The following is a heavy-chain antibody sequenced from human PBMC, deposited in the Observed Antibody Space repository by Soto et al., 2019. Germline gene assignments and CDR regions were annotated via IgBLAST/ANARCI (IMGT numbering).Heavy chain of an antibody. Sequence: QVQLQESGPGLVKPSETLSLTCTVSGGSVSSGSYYWSWIRQPPGKGLEWIGYMYYSGSTNYNPSLKSRVTISVDTSKNQFSLKLNSVTAADTAVYYCARGITGTTGYDYWGQGTLVTVSS. CDR2: MYYSGST. CDR3: ARGITGTTGYDY. V-gene: IGHV4-61*01. CDR1: GGSVSSGSYY. J-gene: IGHJ4*02. D-gene: IGHD1-20*01.